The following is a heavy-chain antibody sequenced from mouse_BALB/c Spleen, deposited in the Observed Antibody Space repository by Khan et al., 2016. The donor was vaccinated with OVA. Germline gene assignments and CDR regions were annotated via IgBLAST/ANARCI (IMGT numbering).Heavy chain of an antibody. J-gene: IGHJ2*01. CDR3: ARCDLRWDSEN. CDR1: GYNFINYW. Sequence: QIQLEQSGAELAKPGATVKMSCKASGYNFINYWIHWVKQRPEQGLEWIGYIDPRTGYTEYNQNFKDKATLTADTSSSTAYMQLSSLTSEDTAVXDCARCDLRWDSENWGQGTTLTVSS. V-gene: IGHV1-7*01. D-gene: IGHD4-1*01. CDR2: IDPRTGYT.